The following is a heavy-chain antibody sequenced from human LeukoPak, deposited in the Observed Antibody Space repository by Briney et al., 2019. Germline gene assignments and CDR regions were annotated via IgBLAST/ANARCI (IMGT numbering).Heavy chain of an antibody. CDR2: ISSSGTTI. CDR3: ARDRWGKYYFDY. Sequence: GGSLRLSCAASGLTFSDAWMTWIRQAPGKGLEWVSYISSSGTTIYYADSVKGRFTISRDNAKNSLYLQMNNLRAEDTAVYYCARDRWGKYYFDYWGQGTLVTVSS. V-gene: IGHV3-11*01. J-gene: IGHJ4*02. CDR1: GLTFSDAW. D-gene: IGHD7-27*01.